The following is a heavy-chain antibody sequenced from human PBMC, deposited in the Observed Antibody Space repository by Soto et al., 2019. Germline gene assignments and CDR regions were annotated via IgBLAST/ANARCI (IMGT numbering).Heavy chain of an antibody. D-gene: IGHD2-2*01. V-gene: IGHV4-34*01. CDR3: ARGPVWDIVVVPAARRFDY. J-gene: IGHJ4*02. Sequence: SSETLSLTCAVYGGSFSGYYWSWIRQPPGKGLEWIGEINHSGSTNYNPSLKSRVTISVDTSKNQFSLKLSSVTAADTAVYYCARGPVWDIVVVPAARRFDYWGQGTLVTVSS. CDR2: INHSGST. CDR1: GGSFSGYY.